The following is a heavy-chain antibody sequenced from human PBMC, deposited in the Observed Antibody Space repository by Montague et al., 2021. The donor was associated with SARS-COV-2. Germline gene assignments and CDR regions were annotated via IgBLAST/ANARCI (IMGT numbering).Heavy chain of an antibody. D-gene: IGHD1-26*01. CDR1: GFSLGTSGMC. J-gene: IGHJ3*02. Sequence: PALVKPTQTLTLTCTFSGFSLGTSGMCVSWIRQPPGKALEWLALIDWDDDKYYSTSLKTRLTISKDTSKNQVVLTMTNMDPVDTATYYCAGIWGATRGDAFDIWGQGTTVTVSS. CDR3: AGIWGATRGDAFDI. CDR2: IDWDDDK. V-gene: IGHV2-70*01.